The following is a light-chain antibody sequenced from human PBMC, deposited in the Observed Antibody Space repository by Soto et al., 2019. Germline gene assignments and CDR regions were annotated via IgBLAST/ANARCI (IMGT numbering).Light chain of an antibody. CDR2: DAS. V-gene: IGKV3-11*01. CDR3: QQRSNWSQWT. J-gene: IGKJ5*01. Sequence: EIVLTKSPATLSVSPGERATLSCRASQSVSRDLAWYQQKPGQAPRLLMYDASNRATGIPARFSGSGSGTEFSLIISNLEPDDFAVYYCQQRSNWSQWTFGQGTRLEI. CDR1: QSVSRD.